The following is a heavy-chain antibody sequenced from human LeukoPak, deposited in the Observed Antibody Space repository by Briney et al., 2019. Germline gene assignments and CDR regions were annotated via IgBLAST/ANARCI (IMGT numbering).Heavy chain of an antibody. CDR2: MNPNSGNT. J-gene: IGHJ5*02. V-gene: IGHV1-8*01. D-gene: IGHD1-26*01. CDR1: GYTFTSYD. CDR3: ARGRLHSAEFDP. Sequence: ASVKVSCKASGYTFTSYDINWVRQASGQGLEXXGCMNPNSGNTGYAQRFQGRISMTSNTAISTVYMELSSLISDDTGVYYCARGRLHSAEFDPWGQGTLVTVSS.